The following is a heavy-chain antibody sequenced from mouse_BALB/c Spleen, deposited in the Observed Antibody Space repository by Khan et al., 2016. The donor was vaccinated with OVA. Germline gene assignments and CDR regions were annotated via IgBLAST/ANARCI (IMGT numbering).Heavy chain of an antibody. V-gene: IGHV2-2*02. CDR1: GFSLTDYS. CDR3: ARRGYDYGRGALFAY. Sequence: QVQLKESGPGLVQPSQSLSITCTVFGFSLTDYSVHRVRQSPGKGLEWLGVIWSAGSTDYNAAFISRLTISKDNSRSQVFFKMNSLQPNDTAIYYCARRGYDYGRGALFAYWGQGTLVTVSA. J-gene: IGHJ3*01. CDR2: IWSAGST. D-gene: IGHD2-2*01.